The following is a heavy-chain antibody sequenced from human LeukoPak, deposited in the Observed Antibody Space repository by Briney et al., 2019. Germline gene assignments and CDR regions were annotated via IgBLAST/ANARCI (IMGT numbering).Heavy chain of an antibody. CDR3: ARDPAAGDY. CDR2: ITSGGAT. D-gene: IGHD6-13*01. CDR1: GFIFSNYA. V-gene: IGHV3-69-1*01. J-gene: IGHJ4*02. Sequence: PWGALRLSCAASGFIFSNYAMNWVRQAPGKGLEWVSSITSGGATFYADSVRGRFTISRDNAKNSLFLEMNNLRIEDTALYYCARDPAAGDYWGQGTLVTVSS.